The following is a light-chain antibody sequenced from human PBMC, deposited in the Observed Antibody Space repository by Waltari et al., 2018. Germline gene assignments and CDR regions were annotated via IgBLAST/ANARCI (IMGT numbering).Light chain of an antibody. CDR1: QSVGRY. Sequence: EIVLTQSPGPLSLSPGERVTLSCRASQSVGRYLAWYQQKPGQAPRLLIYGASTRATGIPDRFSGSGSGTDFSLIISRLEPEDFAVYFCQKYEALPATFGQGTKVEIK. V-gene: IGKV3-20*01. CDR2: GAS. CDR3: QKYEALPAT. J-gene: IGKJ1*01.